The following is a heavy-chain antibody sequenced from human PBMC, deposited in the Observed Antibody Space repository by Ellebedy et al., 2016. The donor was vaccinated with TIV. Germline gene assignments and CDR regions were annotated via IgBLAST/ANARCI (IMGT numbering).Heavy chain of an antibody. V-gene: IGHV4-34*01. CDR1: GGSFSGYY. CDR2: INHSGST. CDR3: ARRGDDYVWALDY. J-gene: IGHJ4*02. D-gene: IGHD3-16*01. Sequence: SETLSLXCAVYGGSFSGYYWSWIRQPPGKGLEWIGEINHSGSTNYNPSLKSRVTISIDTSKNQFSLKLTSVTAADTAVYYCARRGDDYVWALDYWGQGTLVTVSS.